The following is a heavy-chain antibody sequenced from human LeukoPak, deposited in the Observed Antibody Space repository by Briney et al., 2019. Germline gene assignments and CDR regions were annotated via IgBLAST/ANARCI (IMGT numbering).Heavy chain of an antibody. CDR2: INHSGST. D-gene: IGHD1-26*01. CDR3: ARAASSVDYSGSYSPFDY. CDR1: GGSFSDNF. J-gene: IGHJ4*02. V-gene: IGHV4-34*01. Sequence: PSETLSLTCAVYGGSFSDNFWSWTRQPPGKGLEWIGEINHSGSTNYNPSLKTRLTISVDTSKNQFSLKLSSVTAADTAVYYCARAASSVDYSGSYSPFDYWAREPWSPSPQ.